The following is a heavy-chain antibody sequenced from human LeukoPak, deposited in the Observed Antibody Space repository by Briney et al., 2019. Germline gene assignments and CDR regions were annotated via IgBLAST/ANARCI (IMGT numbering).Heavy chain of an antibody. CDR1: GFSFSPYW. CDR3: AREVPGVMVAFDL. V-gene: IGHV3-7*01. J-gene: IGHJ3*01. CDR2: IEKHGSAD. D-gene: IGHD2-2*01. Sequence: GGSLRLSCVGSGFSFSPYWMSWVRQAPGKGLEWLANIEKHGSADYYVDSVKGRFTISRDNAKNSLSLQLDSLRVEDTAVYYCAREVPGVMVAFDLWGQGTMVTVSP.